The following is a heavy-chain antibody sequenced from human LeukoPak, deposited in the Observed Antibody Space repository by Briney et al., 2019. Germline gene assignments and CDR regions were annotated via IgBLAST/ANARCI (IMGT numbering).Heavy chain of an antibody. D-gene: IGHD6-13*01. V-gene: IGHV3-23*01. Sequence: GGSLRLSSAASGFTFSSYAMSWVRQAPGKGLEWVSGISGSGGSTYYADSVKGRFTISRDTSKNTLYLQMNSLRAEDTAVYYCARDLVGSWYLDYFDYWGQGTLVTVSS. CDR1: GFTFSSYA. J-gene: IGHJ4*02. CDR2: ISGSGGST. CDR3: ARDLVGSWYLDYFDY.